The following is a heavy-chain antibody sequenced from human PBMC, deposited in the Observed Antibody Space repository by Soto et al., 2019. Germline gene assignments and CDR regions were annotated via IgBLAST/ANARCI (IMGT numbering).Heavy chain of an antibody. J-gene: IGHJ4*02. V-gene: IGHV3-30-3*01. CDR1: LFTFITSS. D-gene: IGHD3-22*01. Sequence: GSLRLSCAASLFTFITSSIHWVLQSPGKGLEWVAVISYVGVNKYTADSVKGRFTISRDNSKNTVYLQMDSLRAEDTAVYYCARDQYYDRTGYYQDYWGQRALVTVSS. CDR2: ISYVGVNK. CDR3: ARDQYYDRTGYYQDY.